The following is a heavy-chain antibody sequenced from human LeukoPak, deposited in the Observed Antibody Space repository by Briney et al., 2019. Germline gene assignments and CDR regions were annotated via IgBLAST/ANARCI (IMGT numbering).Heavy chain of an antibody. CDR1: GGSFSGYY. V-gene: IGHV4-34*01. CDR3: ARGGGEGPAAIDWFDP. J-gene: IGHJ5*02. Sequence: SETLSLTCAVYGGSFSGYYWSWIRQPPGKGLEWIGEINHSGSTNYNPSLKRRVTISVDTSKNQFSLKLSSVTAADTAVYYCARGGGEGPAAIDWFDPWGEATQVTVS. CDR2: INHSGST. D-gene: IGHD2-2*01.